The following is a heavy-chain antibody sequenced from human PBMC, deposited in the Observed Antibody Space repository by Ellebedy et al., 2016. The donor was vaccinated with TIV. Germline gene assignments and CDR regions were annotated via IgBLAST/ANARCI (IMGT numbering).Heavy chain of an antibody. CDR1: GGSVSSGSYY. D-gene: IGHD6-13*01. CDR2: IYYSGST. Sequence: GSLRLXXTVSGGSVSSGSYYWSWMRQPPGKGLEWIGYIYYSGSTNYNPSLKSRVTISVDTSKNQFSLKLSSVTAADTAVYYCATLGYSSSWPFDYWGQGTLVTVSS. CDR3: ATLGYSSSWPFDY. J-gene: IGHJ4*02. V-gene: IGHV4-61*01.